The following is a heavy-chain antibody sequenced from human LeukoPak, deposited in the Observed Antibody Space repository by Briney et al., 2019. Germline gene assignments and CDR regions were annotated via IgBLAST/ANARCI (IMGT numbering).Heavy chain of an antibody. J-gene: IGHJ4*02. V-gene: IGHV4-39*01. D-gene: IGHD2-2*02. CDR2: IYYSGST. Sequence: SETLSLTCTVSGGSISSSSYYWGWIRQPPGKGLEWIGSIYYSGSTYYNPSLKSRVTISVDTSKNQFSLKLSSVTAADTAVYYCARHVVVPAAIQYYFDYWGQGTLVTVSS. CDR3: ARHVVVPAAIQYYFDY. CDR1: GGSISSSSYY.